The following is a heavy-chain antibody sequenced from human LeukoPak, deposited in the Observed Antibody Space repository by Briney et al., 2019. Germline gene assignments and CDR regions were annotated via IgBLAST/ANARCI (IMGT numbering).Heavy chain of an antibody. V-gene: IGHV3-21*01. J-gene: IGHJ4*02. CDR2: VSSTGSNT. D-gene: IGHD5-24*01. CDR3: ARGRDGYPYNF. Sequence: GGSLRLSCAASGFTFSGYAMNWVRQAPGKGLEWVSSVSSTGSNTYYADSVKGRFTISRDSAKNSVYLQMYGLRPEDTAMYYCARGRDGYPYNFWGQGTLVTVSS. CDR1: GFTFSGYA.